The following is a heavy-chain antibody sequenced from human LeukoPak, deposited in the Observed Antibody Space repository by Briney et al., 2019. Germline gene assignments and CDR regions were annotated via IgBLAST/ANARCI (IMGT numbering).Heavy chain of an antibody. J-gene: IGHJ3*01. D-gene: IGHD5-24*01. CDR2: IYYSGSA. CDR1: GGSICSGGYY. V-gene: IGHV4-31*03. Sequence: SETLSLTRTVPGGSICSGGYYWSWIRQHPLKGLEWIGYIYYSGSACYSPSLKSRVTISLDTSKNQFSLNLSSVTAADTAVYYCLRAEDGNWVAFDVWGQGAMVTVSS. CDR3: LRAEDGNWVAFDV.